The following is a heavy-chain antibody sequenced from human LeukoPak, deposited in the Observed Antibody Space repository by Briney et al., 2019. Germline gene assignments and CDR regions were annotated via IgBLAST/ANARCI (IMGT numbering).Heavy chain of an antibody. CDR1: GFTFSSYA. CDR2: ISGSGGST. Sequence: GGSLRLSCAAPGFTFSSYAMSWVRQAPGKGLEWVSAISGSGGSTYYADSVKGRFTISRDNSKNTLYLQMNSLRAEDTAVYYCAKGKRAMVRGVSYYFDYWGQGTLVTVSS. J-gene: IGHJ4*02. V-gene: IGHV3-23*01. CDR3: AKGKRAMVRGVSYYFDY. D-gene: IGHD3-10*01.